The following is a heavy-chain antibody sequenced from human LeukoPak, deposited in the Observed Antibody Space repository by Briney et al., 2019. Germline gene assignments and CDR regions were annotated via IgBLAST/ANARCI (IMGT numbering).Heavy chain of an antibody. CDR3: VPSSTDPYFDY. CDR2: INPNSGDT. D-gene: IGHD4-11*01. V-gene: IGHV1-2*06. J-gene: IGHJ4*02. CDR1: GYTFTGYY. Sequence: ASVKVSCKASGYTFTGYYMHWVRQAPGQGLEWMGRINPNSGDTNYAQKFQGRVTMTRDTSISTAYLELSRLRGDDTAVHYCVPSSTDPYFDYWGQGTLVTVSS.